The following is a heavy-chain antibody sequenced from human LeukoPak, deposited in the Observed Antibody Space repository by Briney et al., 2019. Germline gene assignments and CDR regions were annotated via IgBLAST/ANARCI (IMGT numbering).Heavy chain of an antibody. V-gene: IGHV1-46*01. J-gene: IGHJ4*02. CDR2: INPSGGST. CDR1: GYTFTSYY. CDR3: ARDPSPRGSTSCYFDY. D-gene: IGHD2-2*01. Sequence: ASVKVSCKASGYTFTSYYMHWVRQAPGQGLEWMGIINPSGGSTSYAQKFQGRVTMTRDTSTSTVYMGLSSLRSEDTAVYYCARDPSPRGSTSCYFDYWGQGTLVTVSS.